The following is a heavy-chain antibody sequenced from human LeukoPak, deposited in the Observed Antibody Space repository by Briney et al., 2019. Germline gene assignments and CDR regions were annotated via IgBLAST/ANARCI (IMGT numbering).Heavy chain of an antibody. Sequence: SETLSLTCTVSGGSISSYYWSWIRQPPGKGLEWVGSIYYSGSTYYNPSLKSRVTISVDTSKNQFSLKLSSVTAADTAVYYCARLGDSYATDYWGQGTLVTVSS. D-gene: IGHD5-18*01. CDR3: ARLGDSYATDY. CDR1: GGSISSYY. J-gene: IGHJ4*02. V-gene: IGHV4-59*05. CDR2: IYYSGST.